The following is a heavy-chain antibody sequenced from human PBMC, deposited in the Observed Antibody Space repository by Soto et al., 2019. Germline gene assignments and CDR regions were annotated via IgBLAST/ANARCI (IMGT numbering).Heavy chain of an antibody. Sequence: GASVKVSCKASGGTFSSYAISWVRQAPGQGLEWMGGIIPIFGTANYAQKFQGRVTITADESTSTAYMELSSLRSEDTAVYYCASASRIGPRSPFDYWGQGTLVTVSS. CDR2: IIPIFGTA. J-gene: IGHJ4*02. V-gene: IGHV1-69*13. D-gene: IGHD2-15*01. CDR1: GGTFSSYA. CDR3: ASASRIGPRSPFDY.